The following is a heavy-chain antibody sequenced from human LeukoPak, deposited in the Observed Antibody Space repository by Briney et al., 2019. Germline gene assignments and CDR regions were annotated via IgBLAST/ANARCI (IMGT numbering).Heavy chain of an antibody. Sequence: QTRGSLRLSCAASGFTFSSYAMSWVRQAPGKGLEWVSAISGSAGSTNYADAVKGRFAISRDNSKNTLYLQMNSLRAEDTAVYYCAKDVVVTLAYYFDYWGQGTLVTVSS. J-gene: IGHJ4*02. CDR3: AKDVVVTLAYYFDY. V-gene: IGHV3-23*01. CDR2: ISGSAGST. D-gene: IGHD4-23*01. CDR1: GFTFSSYA.